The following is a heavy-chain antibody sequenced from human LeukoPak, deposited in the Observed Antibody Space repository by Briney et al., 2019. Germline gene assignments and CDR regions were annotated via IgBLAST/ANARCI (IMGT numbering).Heavy chain of an antibody. CDR3: ARRFGDDAFDI. J-gene: IGHJ3*02. Sequence: GGSLRLSCAASGFTFSSYGMHWVRQAPGKGLGWVAVIWYDGSNKYYTASVKGRFTISRDNSKNTLNLQMNRLRAEDTAVYYCARRFGDDAFDIWGQGTVVTVSS. V-gene: IGHV3-33*01. D-gene: IGHD3-10*01. CDR1: GFTFSSYG. CDR2: IWYDGSNK.